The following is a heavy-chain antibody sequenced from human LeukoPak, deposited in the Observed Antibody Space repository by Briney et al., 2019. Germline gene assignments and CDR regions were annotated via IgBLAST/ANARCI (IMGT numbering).Heavy chain of an antibody. V-gene: IGHV1-2*02. D-gene: IGHD3-10*01. CDR3: ARGRTLVRGIIIRGDY. CDR2: INPKSGGT. CDR1: GYTFIDYY. Sequence: APVKVSCKASGYTFIDYYMHWVRQAPGQGLEWMGWINPKSGGTNYAQKFQGRVTMTWDTSINTAYMELSRLRSDDTAVYYCARGRTLVRGIIIRGDYWGQGTLVTVSS. J-gene: IGHJ4*02.